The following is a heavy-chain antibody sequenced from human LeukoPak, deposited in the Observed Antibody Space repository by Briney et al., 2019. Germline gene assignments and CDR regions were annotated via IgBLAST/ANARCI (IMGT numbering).Heavy chain of an antibody. J-gene: IGHJ4*02. CDR1: GFTFSSYG. CDR2: ISYDGSNK. D-gene: IGHD3-10*01. CDR3: AKVITEVRGVYFDY. Sequence: GGSLRLSCAASGFTFSSYGMHWVRQAPGKGLEWVAVISYDGSNKYYADSVKGRFTISRDNSKNTLYLQMNSLRAEDTAVYYCAKVITEVRGVYFDYWGQGTLVTVSS. V-gene: IGHV3-30*18.